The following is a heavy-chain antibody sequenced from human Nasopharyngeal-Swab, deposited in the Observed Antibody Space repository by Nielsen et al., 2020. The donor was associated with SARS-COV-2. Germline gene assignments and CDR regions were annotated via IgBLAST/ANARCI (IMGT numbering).Heavy chain of an antibody. CDR2: INSDVSST. V-gene: IGHV3-74*01. CDR1: GFTFSSYW. J-gene: IGHJ4*02. CDR3: ARDPEITGGMPTISYFDH. Sequence: GGSLRLSCAASGFTFSSYWMHWVRQAPGKGLVWVSRINSDVSSTSYADSVKGRFTISRDNAKNTLYLQMNSLRAEDTAVYFCARDPEITGGMPTISYFDHWGQGTLVSVSS. D-gene: IGHD7-27*01.